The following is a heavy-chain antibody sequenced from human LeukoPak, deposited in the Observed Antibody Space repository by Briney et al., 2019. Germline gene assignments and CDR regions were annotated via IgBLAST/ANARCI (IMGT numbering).Heavy chain of an antibody. CDR2: ISGSGGST. V-gene: IGHV3-23*01. D-gene: IGHD2-15*01. CDR3: AKDEGYCSGRSCYYFDY. Sequence: GGSLRLSCAASGFTFSSYAMSWVRQAPGKGLEWVSAISGSGGSTYYADSVKGRFTISRDNSKNTLYLQMNSLRAEDTAVYYCAKDEGYCSGRSCYYFDYWGQGTLVTVSS. CDR1: GFTFSSYA. J-gene: IGHJ4*02.